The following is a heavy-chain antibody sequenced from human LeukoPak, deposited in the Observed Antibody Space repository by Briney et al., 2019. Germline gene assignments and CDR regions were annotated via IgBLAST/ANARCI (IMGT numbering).Heavy chain of an antibody. J-gene: IGHJ4*02. CDR1: GFIFSSYS. Sequence: TGGSLRLSCAASGFIFSSYSMNWVRQAPGKGLEWVSYISSSSGYIYYADSVKGRFTISRDNAKNSLYLQMNSLRAEDTAVYYCARGVELTGYSDYWGRGTLVTVSS. D-gene: IGHD3-9*01. V-gene: IGHV3-21*01. CDR3: ARGVELTGYSDY. CDR2: ISSSSGYI.